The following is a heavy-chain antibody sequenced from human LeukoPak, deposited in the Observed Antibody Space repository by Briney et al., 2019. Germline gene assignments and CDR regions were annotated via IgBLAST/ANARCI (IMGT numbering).Heavy chain of an antibody. D-gene: IGHD5-18*01. V-gene: IGHV3-9*03. J-gene: IGHJ4*02. CDR3: AKAGLWSGFDY. CDR1: GFTFDDYA. CDR2: ISWNSGSI. Sequence: PGRSLRHSCAASGFTFDDYAMHWARQAPGKGLEWVSGISWNSGSIGYADSVKGRFTISRDNAKNSLYLQMNSLRAEDMALYYCAKAGLWSGFDYWGQGTLVTVSS.